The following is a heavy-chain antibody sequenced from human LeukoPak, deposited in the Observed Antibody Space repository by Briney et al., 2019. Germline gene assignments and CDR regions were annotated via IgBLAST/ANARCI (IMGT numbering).Heavy chain of an antibody. J-gene: IGHJ6*02. CDR2: IYPEDFKT. D-gene: IGHD2-15*01. CDR1: EHSFTSYW. Sequence: GESLKISCKGSEHSFTSYWIGWVRQMPGKGLEWMGIIYPEDFKTRYSPSFQGQVTISVDKSITTAYLQWSSLKASDTAMYYCARHGSGGSRSGLAVWGQGTTVTVSS. CDR3: ARHGSGGSRSGLAV. V-gene: IGHV5-51*01.